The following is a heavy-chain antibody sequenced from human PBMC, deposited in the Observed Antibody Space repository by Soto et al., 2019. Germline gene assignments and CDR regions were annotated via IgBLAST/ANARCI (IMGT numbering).Heavy chain of an antibody. Sequence: ASVKVSCKASGYTFTSYGISWVRQAPGQGLEWMGWISAYNGNTNYARKLQGRVTMTTDTSTSTAYMELRSLRSDDTAVYYCARVALYSSSWYYFDYWGQGTLVTVSS. CDR1: GYTFTSYG. D-gene: IGHD6-13*01. J-gene: IGHJ4*02. CDR3: ARVALYSSSWYYFDY. CDR2: ISAYNGNT. V-gene: IGHV1-18*01.